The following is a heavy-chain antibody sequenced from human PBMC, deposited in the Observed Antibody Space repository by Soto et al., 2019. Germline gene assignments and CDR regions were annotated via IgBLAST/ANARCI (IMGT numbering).Heavy chain of an antibody. Sequence: SETLSLTCTVSGGSISSSSYYWGWIRQPPGKGLEWIGSIYYSGSTYYNPSLKSRVTISVDTSKNQFSLKLSSVTAADTAVYYCARHKDGWFRASGWFDPWGQGTLVTVSS. V-gene: IGHV4-39*01. D-gene: IGHD3-10*01. CDR3: ARHKDGWFRASGWFDP. J-gene: IGHJ5*02. CDR1: GGSISSSSYY. CDR2: IYYSGST.